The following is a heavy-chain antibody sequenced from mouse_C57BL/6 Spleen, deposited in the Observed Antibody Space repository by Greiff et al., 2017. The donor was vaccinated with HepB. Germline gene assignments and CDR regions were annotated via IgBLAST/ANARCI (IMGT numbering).Heavy chain of an antibody. CDR3: ARRGGNSWFAY. CDR2: IYWDDDK. V-gene: IGHV8-12*01. Sequence: QVTLKECGPGILQSSQTLSLTCSFSGFSLSTSGMGVSWIRQPSGKGLEWLAHIYWDDDKRYNPSLKSRLTISKDTSRNQVFLKITSVDTADTATYYCARRGGNSWFAYWGQGTLVTVSA. CDR1: GFSLSTSGMG. J-gene: IGHJ3*01. D-gene: IGHD2-1*01.